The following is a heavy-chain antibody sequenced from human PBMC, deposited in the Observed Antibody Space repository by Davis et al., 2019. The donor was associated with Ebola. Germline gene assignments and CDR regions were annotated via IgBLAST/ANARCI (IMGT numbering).Heavy chain of an antibody. CDR2: IYYSGST. Sequence: PGGSLRLSCTVSGGSISSYYWSWIRQPPGKGLEWIGYIYYSGSTNYNPSLKSRVTISVDTSKNQFSLKLSSVTAADTAVYYCARDGTGDSWFDPWGQGTLVTVSS. D-gene: IGHD1-1*01. CDR1: GGSISSYY. J-gene: IGHJ5*02. V-gene: IGHV4-59*01. CDR3: ARDGTGDSWFDP.